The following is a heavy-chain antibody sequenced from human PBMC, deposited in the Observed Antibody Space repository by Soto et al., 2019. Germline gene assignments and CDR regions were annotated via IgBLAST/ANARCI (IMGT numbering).Heavy chain of an antibody. CDR1: GFTFSSYE. CDR2: ISSSGSTI. J-gene: IGHJ3*02. CDR3: ASFYCSGGSCYGHAFDI. V-gene: IGHV3-48*03. Sequence: EVQLVESGGGLVQPGGSLRLSCAASGFTFSSYEMNWVRQAPGKGLEWVSYISSSGSTIYYADSVKGRFTISRDNAKNSLYLQMNSLRAEDTAVYYCASFYCSGGSCYGHAFDIWGQGTMVTVSS. D-gene: IGHD2-15*01.